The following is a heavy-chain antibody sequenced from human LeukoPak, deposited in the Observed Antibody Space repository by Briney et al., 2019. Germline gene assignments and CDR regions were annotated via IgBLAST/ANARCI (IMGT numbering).Heavy chain of an antibody. Sequence: SETLSLTCAVYGGSFSGYYWSWIRQPPGKGLEWIGEINHSGSTNYNPSLKSRVTISVDTSKIQFSLKLSSVTAADTAVYYCARFFFGGDYWGQGTLVTVSS. CDR2: INHSGST. V-gene: IGHV4-34*01. J-gene: IGHJ4*02. CDR1: GGSFSGYY. CDR3: ARFFFGGDY. D-gene: IGHD3-10*01.